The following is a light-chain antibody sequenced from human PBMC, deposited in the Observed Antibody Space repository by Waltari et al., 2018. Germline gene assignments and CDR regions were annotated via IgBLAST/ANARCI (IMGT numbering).Light chain of an antibody. V-gene: IGKV3-20*01. J-gene: IGKJ1*01. CDR3: QQYGTSPRT. CDR1: QSVSSNY. CDR2: GAT. Sequence: EIVLTQSPGTLSLSPGERATLSCRASQSVSSNYLAWYQQKPGQAPRLLIYGATSRAPGIPDRFSGSGSGTDFTLTISRLESEDLAVYYCQQYGTSPRTFGQGTKVEIK.